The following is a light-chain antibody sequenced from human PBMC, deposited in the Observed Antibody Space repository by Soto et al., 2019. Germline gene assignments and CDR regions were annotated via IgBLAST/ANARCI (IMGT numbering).Light chain of an antibody. CDR2: DVA. J-gene: IGKJ2*02. V-gene: IGKV3-11*01. Sequence: EIVLTQSPATLSLSPGETATLSCRASQSVSSYIAWYQQKPGQAPRLIIYDVADRATGIPARFSGSGSGTDFTLTISYLEPEDFGVYFCQQRSNWPRTFGHGTKLEIK. CDR1: QSVSSY. CDR3: QQRSNWPRT.